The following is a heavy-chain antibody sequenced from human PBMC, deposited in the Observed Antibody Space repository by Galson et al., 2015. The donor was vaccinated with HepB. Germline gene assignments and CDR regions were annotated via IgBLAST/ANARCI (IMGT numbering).Heavy chain of an antibody. CDR3: ARGPPTDPIAAAGTPY. CDR2: ISAYNGNT. J-gene: IGHJ4*02. Sequence: SVKVSCKASGYTFTSYGISWVRQAPGQGLEWMGWISAYNGNTNYAQKLQGRVTMTTDTSTSTAYMELRSLRSDDTAVYYCARGPPTDPIAAAGTPYWGQGTLVTVSS. CDR1: GYTFTSYG. D-gene: IGHD6-13*01. V-gene: IGHV1-18*01.